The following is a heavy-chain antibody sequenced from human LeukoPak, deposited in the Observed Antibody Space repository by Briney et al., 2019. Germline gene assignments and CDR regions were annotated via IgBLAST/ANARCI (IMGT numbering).Heavy chain of an antibody. CDR3: AKSGSYLEYLQH. Sequence: SQTLSLTCAISGDSVSGNIATWNWIRQSPSRGLEWLGRTYYRSMWHNVYAESVKSRITINPDTSKNQFSLLLNSVTPEDTAVYYCAKSGSYLEYLQHWGQGTPVTVSS. V-gene: IGHV6-1*01. CDR2: TYYRSMWHN. J-gene: IGHJ1*01. D-gene: IGHD1-26*01. CDR1: GDSVSGNIAT.